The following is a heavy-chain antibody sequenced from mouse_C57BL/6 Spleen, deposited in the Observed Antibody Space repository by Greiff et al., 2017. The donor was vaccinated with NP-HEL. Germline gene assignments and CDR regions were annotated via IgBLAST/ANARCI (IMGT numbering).Heavy chain of an antibody. CDR2: ISNGGGST. CDR3: AGGDTTVVDYYAMDY. CDR1: GFTFSDYY. J-gene: IGHJ4*01. Sequence: EVQLVESGGGLVQPGGSLTLSCAASGFTFSDYYMYWVRQTPEKRLEWVAYISNGGGSTYYPDTVKGRFTISRDNAKNTMYLQMRRLKSEDTATYYCAGGDTTVVDYYAMDYWGQGTSVTVSS. D-gene: IGHD1-1*01. V-gene: IGHV5-12*01.